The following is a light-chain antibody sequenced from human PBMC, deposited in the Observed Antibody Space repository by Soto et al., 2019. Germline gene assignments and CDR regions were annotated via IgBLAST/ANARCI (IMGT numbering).Light chain of an antibody. V-gene: IGKV4-1*01. J-gene: IGKJ5*01. CDR3: QQYYSTPRT. Sequence: IVMTQSPDSLAVSLGERATINCKSSQSVLYSSDNKNYLAWYQQKPGQPPKLLIYWASTRESGVPDRFSGSGSGTDFTLTISSLQAGDVAVYYCQQYYSTPRTFGQGTRWRL. CDR2: WAS. CDR1: QSVLYSSDNKNY.